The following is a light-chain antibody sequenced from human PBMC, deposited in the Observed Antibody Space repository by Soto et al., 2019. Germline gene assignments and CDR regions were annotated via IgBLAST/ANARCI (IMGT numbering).Light chain of an antibody. V-gene: IGKV3-20*01. Sequence: EIVLTQSPGTLSLSPGERATLSCRASQSISSFYLAWYQQTPGQAPRLLIYDASSRAAGIPDRFSGGGSGTDFTLTISRLEPEDFGVYYCQQYGGSPRTFGQGTKV. J-gene: IGKJ1*01. CDR2: DAS. CDR3: QQYGGSPRT. CDR1: QSISSFY.